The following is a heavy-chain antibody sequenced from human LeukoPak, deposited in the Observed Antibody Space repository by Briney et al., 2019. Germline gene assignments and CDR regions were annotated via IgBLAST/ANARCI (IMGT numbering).Heavy chain of an antibody. CDR1: GYTLTSYG. D-gene: IGHD3-10*01. CDR3: ARPQGYYYGSGSYYQDAFDI. Sequence: ASVKVSCKASGYTLTSYGISWVRQAPGQGLEWMGWISAYNGNTNYAQKLQGRVTMTTDTSTSTAYMELRSLRSDDTAVYYCARPQGYYYGSGSYYQDAFDIWGQGTMVTVSS. V-gene: IGHV1-18*01. J-gene: IGHJ3*02. CDR2: ISAYNGNT.